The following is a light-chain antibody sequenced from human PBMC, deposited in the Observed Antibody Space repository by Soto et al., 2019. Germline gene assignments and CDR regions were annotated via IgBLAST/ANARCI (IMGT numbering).Light chain of an antibody. CDR3: QQYNPYSPWT. Sequence: DIQITQSPPTLSAPVRPSGILSFTVVQSITGWLAWFQQKPGKAPKLLISKASKLESGVPSRFSGSGSGTDFTLTISGLQPDDFATYYCQQYNPYSPWTFGQWTKVDIK. J-gene: IGKJ1*01. CDR1: QSITGW. CDR2: KAS. V-gene: IGKV1-5*03.